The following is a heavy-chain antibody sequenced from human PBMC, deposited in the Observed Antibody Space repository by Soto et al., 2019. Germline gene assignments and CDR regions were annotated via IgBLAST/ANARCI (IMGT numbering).Heavy chain of an antibody. J-gene: IGHJ4*02. V-gene: IGHV3-30*18. Sequence: QVQLVESGGGVVQPGRSLRLSCAASGFTFSSYGMHWVRQAPGKGLEWVAVISYDGSNKYYADSVKGRFTISRDNSKNTLYLQMNSLRAEDPAGYYGAKDESPVKVLNTLLDYWGQGTLVTVSS. D-gene: IGHD4-4*01. CDR1: GFTFSSYG. CDR2: ISYDGSNK. CDR3: AKDESPVKVLNTLLDY.